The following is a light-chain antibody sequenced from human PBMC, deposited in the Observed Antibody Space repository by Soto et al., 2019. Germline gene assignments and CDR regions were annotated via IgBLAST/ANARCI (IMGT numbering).Light chain of an antibody. Sequence: QSALTQPASVSGSRGQSITISCTGTSSDVGGFNSVSWFQQHPGKAPKLIIYEVSTRPSGVSNRFSGSKSGNTASLTISGLQAEDEADYYCYSFTSSNTWVFGGGTKFTVL. V-gene: IGLV2-14*01. CDR2: EVS. CDR3: YSFTSSNTWV. CDR1: SSDVGGFNS. J-gene: IGLJ3*02.